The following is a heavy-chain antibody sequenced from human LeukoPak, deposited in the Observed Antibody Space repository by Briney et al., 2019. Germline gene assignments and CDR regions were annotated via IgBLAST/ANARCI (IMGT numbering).Heavy chain of an antibody. CDR3: VRGHDSFDY. CDR2: INSDGSST. D-gene: IGHD3-3*01. V-gene: IGHV3-74*01. J-gene: IGHJ4*02. CDR1: GFTFSSYW. Sequence: TGGSLRLSCAASGFTFSSYWMHWVRQAPGKGLVWVSHINSDGSSTSYADSVKGRFTISRDNAKNTLYLQMNSLRIEDTAIYYCVRGHDSFDYWGLGTLVTVSS.